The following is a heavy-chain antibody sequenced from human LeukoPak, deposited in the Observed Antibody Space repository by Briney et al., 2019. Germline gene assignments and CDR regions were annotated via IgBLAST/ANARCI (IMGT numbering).Heavy chain of an antibody. V-gene: IGHV4-59*01. D-gene: IGHD3-22*01. CDR3: ARDHRNTRYDSSGYSDY. Sequence: PSETLSLTCLVSGGSINNYYWSWIRQPPGKRLEWLGYIYSGGSTNYNPSLQSRVTISVETSKNQFSLTLTSVTAADTALYYCARDHRNTRYDSSGYSDYWGQGTLVTVSS. CDR2: IYSGGST. J-gene: IGHJ4*02. CDR1: GGSINNYY.